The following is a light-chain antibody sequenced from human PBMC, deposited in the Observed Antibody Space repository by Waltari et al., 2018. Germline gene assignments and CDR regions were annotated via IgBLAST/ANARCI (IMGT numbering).Light chain of an antibody. CDR2: ATS. J-gene: IGLJ2*01. CDR3: LISFGGAEEI. CDR1: TGPVTRGHY. Sequence: QAVVTQEPSLTVSPGGTVTLTCASSTGPVTRGHYPYWFQQKPGQAPMTLIYATSNKHSGTPVRFSGSLLGGKAALTLSGAQPEDEADYYCLISFGGAEEIFGGGTKLTVL. V-gene: IGLV7-46*01.